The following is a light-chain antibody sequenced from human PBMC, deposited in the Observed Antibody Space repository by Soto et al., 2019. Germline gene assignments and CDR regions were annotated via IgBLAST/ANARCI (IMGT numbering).Light chain of an antibody. V-gene: IGLV1-51*01. Sequence: QSVLTQPPSMSAAPGQQVTITYSGGSSNIGNSYVSWYQQLPGTAPRLLIYDDNKRPSGIPDRFSGSKSGTAATLGITGLQTGDEADYYCGTWDSSLKSVVFGGGTKLTVL. CDR3: GTWDSSLKSVV. CDR2: DDN. J-gene: IGLJ2*01. CDR1: SSNIGNSY.